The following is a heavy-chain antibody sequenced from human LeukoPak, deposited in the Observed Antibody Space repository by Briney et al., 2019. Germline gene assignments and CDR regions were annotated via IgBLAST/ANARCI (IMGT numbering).Heavy chain of an antibody. CDR3: ARGAVTPAPFDY. Sequence: PSETLSLTCTVSGGSISSYYWSWIRQPPGKGLEWIGYIYYSGSTNYNPSLKSRVTISVDTSKNQSSLKLSSVTAADTAVYYCARGAVTPAPFDYWGQGTLVTVSS. CDR2: IYYSGST. D-gene: IGHD4-11*01. J-gene: IGHJ4*02. CDR1: GGSISSYY. V-gene: IGHV4-59*01.